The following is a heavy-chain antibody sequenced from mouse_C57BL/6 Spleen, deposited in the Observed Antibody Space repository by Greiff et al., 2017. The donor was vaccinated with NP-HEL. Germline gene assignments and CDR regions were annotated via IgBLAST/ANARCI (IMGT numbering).Heavy chain of an antibody. CDR2: IDPSDSYT. CDR3: ARGNWLDY. V-gene: IGHV1-69*01. D-gene: IGHD2-1*01. Sequence: VQLQQSGAELVMPGASVKLSCKASGYTFTSYWMHWVKQRPGQGLEWIGEIDPSDSYTNYNQKFKGKSTLTVDKSSSTAYMQLSSLTSADSAVYYCARGNWLDYWGQGTTLTVSS. CDR1: GYTFTSYW. J-gene: IGHJ2*01.